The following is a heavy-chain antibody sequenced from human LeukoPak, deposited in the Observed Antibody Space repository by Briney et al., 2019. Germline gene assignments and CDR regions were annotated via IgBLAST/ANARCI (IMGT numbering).Heavy chain of an antibody. CDR2: ISGSGGST. CDR3: VRDNLWAFDY. D-gene: IGHD3-10*01. V-gene: IGHV3-23*01. Sequence: GGSLGLSCAASGFTFSSYAMSWVRQAPGKGLEWVSAISGSGGSTYYADSVRGRFTISRDNAKNSLYLQMNNLRAEDVAVYYCVRDNLWAFDYWGQGTLVTVSS. CDR1: GFTFSSYA. J-gene: IGHJ4*02.